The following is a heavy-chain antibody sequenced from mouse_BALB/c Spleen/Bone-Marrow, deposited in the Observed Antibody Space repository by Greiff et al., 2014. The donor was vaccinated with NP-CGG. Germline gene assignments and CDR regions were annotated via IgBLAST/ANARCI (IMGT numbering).Heavy chain of an antibody. CDR3: TRYDYDGACFAY. J-gene: IGHJ3*01. D-gene: IGHD2-4*01. Sequence: EVKLEESGGGLVKPGGSLKLSCAASGFTFSSYTMSWVRQTPEKRLEWVATMSSGGSYTYYPDSVKGRFTISRDNAKNTLYLQMSSLMSEDTATYYCTRYDYDGACFAYWGQGTLVTVSA. CDR2: MSSGGSYT. CDR1: GFTFSSYT. V-gene: IGHV5-6-4*01.